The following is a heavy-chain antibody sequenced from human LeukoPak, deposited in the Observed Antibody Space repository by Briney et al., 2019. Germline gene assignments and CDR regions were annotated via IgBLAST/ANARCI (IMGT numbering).Heavy chain of an antibody. V-gene: IGHV3-11*04. Sequence: GGSLRLSCAASRLTFSDFSGYQMSWIRQAPGKGLEWVSYISRGGTTIYYADSVKGRFTISRDNAKNLVYLQMNSLRAEDSAVYYCASFYCSGGSCYQYFSYYYMDVWGKGTTVTISS. CDR3: ASFYCSGGSCYQYFSYYYMDV. CDR1: RLTFSDFSGYQ. D-gene: IGHD2-15*01. CDR2: ISRGGTTI. J-gene: IGHJ6*03.